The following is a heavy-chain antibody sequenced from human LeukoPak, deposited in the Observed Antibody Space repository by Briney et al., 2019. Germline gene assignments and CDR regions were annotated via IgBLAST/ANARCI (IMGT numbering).Heavy chain of an antibody. CDR3: ARRAVAPDAFDI. Sequence: SETLSLTCTVSGGSISSSSYYWGWLRPPPGTGLEWIGSIYYSGSTYYNPSLKSRVTISVDTSKNQFSLKLSSVTAADTAVYYCARRAVAPDAFDIWGQGTMVTVSS. J-gene: IGHJ3*02. D-gene: IGHD6-19*01. V-gene: IGHV4-39*01. CDR2: IYYSGST. CDR1: GGSISSSSYY.